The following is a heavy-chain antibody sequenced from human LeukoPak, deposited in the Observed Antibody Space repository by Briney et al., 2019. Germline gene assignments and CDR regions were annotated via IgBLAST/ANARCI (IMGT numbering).Heavy chain of an antibody. CDR1: GFTFSSYG. V-gene: IGHV3-33*01. CDR3: ARRDGYDFDY. Sequence: PGGSLRLSCAASGFTFSSYGMHWVRQAPGKGLEWVAVIWYDGTNKYYADSVKGLFTISGDNSKNTLYPQMNSLSAEDTAVYYCARRDGYDFDYWGQGTLVTVSS. J-gene: IGHJ4*02. CDR2: IWYDGTNK. D-gene: IGHD5-24*01.